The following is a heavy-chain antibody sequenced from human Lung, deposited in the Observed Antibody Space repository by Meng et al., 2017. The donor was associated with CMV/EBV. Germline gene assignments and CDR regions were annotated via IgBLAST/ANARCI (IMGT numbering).Heavy chain of an antibody. CDR1: GFTFSSYG. J-gene: IGHJ6*02. CDR3: ARDPLYDLGNFYYYGMDV. Sequence: GGSXRLXXAASGFTFSSYGVSWVRQAPGKGLEWVSYISGSGSTIYYADSVKGRFTISRDNAKNSLHLQMNSLRAEDTAVYYCARDPLYDLGNFYYYGMDVWGQGXTVTVSS. CDR2: ISGSGSTI. D-gene: IGHD3-3*01. V-gene: IGHV3-48*03.